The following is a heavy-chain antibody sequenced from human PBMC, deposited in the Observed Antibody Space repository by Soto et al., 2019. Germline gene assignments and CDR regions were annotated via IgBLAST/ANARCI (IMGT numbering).Heavy chain of an antibody. CDR2: INAENGNT. CDR3: ASTKDSSGYYRARPQHDASDI. J-gene: IGHJ3*02. D-gene: IGHD3-22*01. CDR1: GYPFITYA. V-gene: IGHV1-3*01. Sequence: GASVKVSCKASGYPFITYAMHWVRQAPGQRLEWMGWINAENGNTKYSEKFQGRVTITRDTSASTAYMELSSLRSEDTAVYYCASTKDSSGYYRARPQHDASDIWGQGTMVTVSS.